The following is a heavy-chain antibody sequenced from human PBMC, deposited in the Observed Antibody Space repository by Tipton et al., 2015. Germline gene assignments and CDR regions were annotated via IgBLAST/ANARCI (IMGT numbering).Heavy chain of an antibody. J-gene: IGHJ6*02. Sequence: TLSLTCTISGDSISSDYWWSWVRQPPGKGLERIGEIFHTGNTNYNPSLMSRLTISVDKSKNQFSLKLSSVTAADTAVYYCARDTMLRLGELSLSVGSPSWRRSYYYGMDVWGQGTTVTVSS. V-gene: IGHV4-4*02. CDR3: ARDTMLRLGELSLSVGSPSWRRSYYYGMDV. CDR2: IFHTGNT. D-gene: IGHD3-16*02. CDR1: GDSISSDYW.